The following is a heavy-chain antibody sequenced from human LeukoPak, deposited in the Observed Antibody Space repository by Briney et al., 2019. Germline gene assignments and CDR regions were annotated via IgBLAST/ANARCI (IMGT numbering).Heavy chain of an antibody. Sequence: GASVKVSCKASGYTFTSYDINWVRQATGQGLEWIGWMNPNSGNTGYAQKFQGRVTITRNTSISTAYMELSSLRSDDAAVYYCARSYVWGSYCDYWGQGTLVTVSS. CDR2: MNPNSGNT. V-gene: IGHV1-8*03. CDR1: GYTFTSYD. CDR3: ARSYVWGSYCDY. J-gene: IGHJ4*02. D-gene: IGHD3-16*01.